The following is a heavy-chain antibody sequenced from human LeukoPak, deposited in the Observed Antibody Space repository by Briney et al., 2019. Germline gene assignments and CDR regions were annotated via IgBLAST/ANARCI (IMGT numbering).Heavy chain of an antibody. CDR3: AKEVPDFDY. J-gene: IGHJ4*02. CDR2: ISGSGDST. Sequence: GGSLRLSCAASGFIFSTYAMSWVRQAPGKGLEWVSVISGSGDSTYYADSVKGRFTISRDNSKNTLYLQMISLRAEDTAIYYCAKEVPDFDYWGQGTLVTVSS. D-gene: IGHD4/OR15-4a*01. CDR1: GFIFSTYA. V-gene: IGHV3-23*01.